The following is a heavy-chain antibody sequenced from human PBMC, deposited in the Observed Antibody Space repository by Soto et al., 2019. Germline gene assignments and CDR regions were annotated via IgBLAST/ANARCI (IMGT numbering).Heavy chain of an antibody. CDR1: GCTFTSYG. CDR3: ARDQVGATGDY. D-gene: IGHD1-26*01. J-gene: IGHJ4*02. V-gene: IGHV1-18*01. CDR2: ISAYNGNR. Sequence: GASVKVSCKASGCTFTSYGISWVRQAPGQGLEWMGWISAYNGNRNYAQKVQGRVTMTTDTSTNTAYMELRSLRSDDTAVYYCARDQVGATGDYCGQGTLVTVSS.